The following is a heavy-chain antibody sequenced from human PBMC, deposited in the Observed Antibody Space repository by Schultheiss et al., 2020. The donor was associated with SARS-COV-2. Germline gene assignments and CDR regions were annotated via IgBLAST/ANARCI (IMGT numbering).Heavy chain of an antibody. V-gene: IGHV1-8*01. J-gene: IGHJ4*02. Sequence: GESLKISCKASGYTFTSYDINWVRQGAGQGLEWMGWMNPNSGDTGYAQKFQGRVTMTRNTSISTAYMELSSLRSEDTAVYYCARVEYSSSVDYWGQGTLVTVSS. D-gene: IGHD6-6*01. CDR2: MNPNSGDT. CDR3: ARVEYSSSVDY. CDR1: GYTFTSYD.